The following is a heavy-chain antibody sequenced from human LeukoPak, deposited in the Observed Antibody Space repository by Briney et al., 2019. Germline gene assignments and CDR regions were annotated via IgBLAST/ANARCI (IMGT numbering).Heavy chain of an antibody. J-gene: IGHJ4*02. Sequence: PSETLSLTCTVSGYSISSGYYWGWIRQPPGKGLEWIGNIYHSGSTYYNPSLKSRVTISVDTSKNQFSLKLSSVTAADTAVYYCARDLRHGIAAAPSTRDYWGQGTLVTVSS. V-gene: IGHV4-38-2*02. D-gene: IGHD6-13*01. CDR3: ARDLRHGIAAAPSTRDY. CDR2: IYHSGST. CDR1: GYSISSGYY.